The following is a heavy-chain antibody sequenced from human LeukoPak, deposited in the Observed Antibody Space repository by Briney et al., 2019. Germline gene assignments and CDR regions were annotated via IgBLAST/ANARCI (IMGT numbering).Heavy chain of an antibody. J-gene: IGHJ6*02. CDR1: GDSVSSNSAA. V-gene: IGHV6-1*01. CDR2: TYYRSKWYN. D-gene: IGHD6-19*01. CDR3: ARAGAVAGYYYYGMDV. Sequence: SQTLSLTCAISGDSVSSNSAAWNWIRQSPSRGLEWLGRTYYRSKWYNGYAVSVKSRITINPDTSKNQFSLRLNSVTPEDTAVYYCARAGAVAGYYYYGMDVWGQGTTVTVSS.